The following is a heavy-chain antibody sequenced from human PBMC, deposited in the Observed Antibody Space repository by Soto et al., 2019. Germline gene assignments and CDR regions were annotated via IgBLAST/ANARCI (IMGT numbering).Heavy chain of an antibody. CDR1: GFTFSSYS. V-gene: IGHV3-21*01. CDR3: ARDRQAVAGAANYY. Sequence: EVQLVESGGGLVKPGGSLRLSCAASGFTFSSYSMNWVRQAPGKGLEWVSSISSSSSYIYYADSVKGRFTISRDNAKNSLYLQMNSLRAEDTAVYYFARDRQAVAGAANYYWGQGTLVNVSS. CDR2: ISSSSSYI. D-gene: IGHD6-19*01. J-gene: IGHJ4*02.